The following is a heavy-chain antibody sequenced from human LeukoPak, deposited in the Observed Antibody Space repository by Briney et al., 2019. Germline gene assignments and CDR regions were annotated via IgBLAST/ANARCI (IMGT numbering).Heavy chain of an antibody. CDR3: ARDGDYYDSSGYYP. J-gene: IGHJ5*02. D-gene: IGHD3-22*01. CDR2: IYYSGST. CDR1: GASISSSSSY. Sequence: SETLSLTCTVSGASISSSSSYWGWIRQPPGKGLEWIGSIYYSGSTYYNPSLKSRVTISVDTSKNQFSLKLSSVTAADTAVYYCARDGDYYDSSGYYPWGQGTLVTVSS. V-gene: IGHV4-39*07.